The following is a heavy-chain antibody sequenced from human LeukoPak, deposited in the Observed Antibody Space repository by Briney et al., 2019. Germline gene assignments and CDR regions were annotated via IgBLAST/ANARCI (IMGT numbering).Heavy chain of an antibody. D-gene: IGHD6-13*01. Sequence: ASVKVSCKASGYTFTSYAMHWVRQAPGQRLEWMGWINAGNGNTKYSQKFQGRVTITRDTSASTAYLELSSLRSEDTAVYYCAREAAAGTSFDYWGQGTLVTVSS. J-gene: IGHJ4*02. CDR3: AREAAAGTSFDY. CDR1: GYTFTSYA. V-gene: IGHV1-3*01. CDR2: INAGNGNT.